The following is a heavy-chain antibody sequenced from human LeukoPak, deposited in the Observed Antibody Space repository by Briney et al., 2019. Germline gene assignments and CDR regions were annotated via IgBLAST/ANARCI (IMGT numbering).Heavy chain of an antibody. CDR2: IYYSGST. J-gene: IGHJ6*03. V-gene: IGHV4-39*07. CDR3: ARGIRGGWNYYYYYYMDV. CDR1: GGSISSSSYY. Sequence: PSETLSLTCTVSGGSISSSSYYWGWIRQPPGKGLEWGGSIYYSGSTYYNPSLKSRVTISVDTSKNQFSLKLSSVTAADTAVYYCARGIRGGWNYYYYYYMDVWGKGTTVTVSS. D-gene: IGHD6-19*01.